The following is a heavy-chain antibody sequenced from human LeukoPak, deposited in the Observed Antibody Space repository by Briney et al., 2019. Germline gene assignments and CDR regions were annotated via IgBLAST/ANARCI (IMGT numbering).Heavy chain of an antibody. CDR1: GFTVSNNY. CDR2: IWYDGSNK. J-gene: IGHJ3*02. Sequence: GGSLRLSCAASGFTVSNNYMSWVRQAPGEGLEWVAVIWYDGSNKYYADSVKGRFTISRDNSKNTLYLQMNSLRAEDTAVYYCAKDTAMVHDAFDIWGQGTMVTVSS. V-gene: IGHV3-33*06. D-gene: IGHD5-18*01. CDR3: AKDTAMVHDAFDI.